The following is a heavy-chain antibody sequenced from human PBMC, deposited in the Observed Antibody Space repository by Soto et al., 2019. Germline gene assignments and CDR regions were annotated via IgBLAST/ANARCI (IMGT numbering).Heavy chain of an antibody. V-gene: IGHV3-23*01. Sequence: GGSLRLSCAASGFTFSSYAMSWVRQAPGKGLEWVSAISGSGGSTYYADSVKGRFTISRDNSKNTLYLQMNSLRAEDTAVYYCAKALEYGSGSYYASRYYMDVWGKGTTVTVSS. D-gene: IGHD3-10*01. CDR2: ISGSGGST. CDR1: GFTFSSYA. J-gene: IGHJ6*03. CDR3: AKALEYGSGSYYASRYYMDV.